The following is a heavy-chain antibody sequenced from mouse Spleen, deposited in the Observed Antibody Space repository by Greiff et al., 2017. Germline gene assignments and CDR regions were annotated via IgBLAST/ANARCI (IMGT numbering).Heavy chain of an antibody. CDR1: GFTFSSYA. J-gene: IGHJ2*01. Sequence: EVKVEESGEGLVKPGGSLKLSCAASGFTFSSYAMSWVRQTPEKRLEWVAYISSGGDYIYYADTVKGRFTISRDNARNTLYLQMSSLKSEDTAMYYCTRAGLEYYFDYWGQGTTLTVSS. CDR2: ISSGGDYI. CDR3: TRAGLEYYFDY. V-gene: IGHV5-9-1*02.